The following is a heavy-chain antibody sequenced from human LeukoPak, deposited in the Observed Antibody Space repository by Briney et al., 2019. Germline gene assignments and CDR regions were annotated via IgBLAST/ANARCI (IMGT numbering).Heavy chain of an antibody. CDR2: INHSGST. Sequence: SETLSLTCAVYGGSFSGYYWSWIRQPPGKGLEWIGEINHSGSTNYNPSLKSRVTMSVDTSKNQFSLKLSSVTAADTAVYYCARESVVQNWYFDLWGRGTLVTVSS. CDR1: GGSFSGYY. J-gene: IGHJ2*01. V-gene: IGHV4-34*01. D-gene: IGHD1-1*01. CDR3: ARESVVQNWYFDL.